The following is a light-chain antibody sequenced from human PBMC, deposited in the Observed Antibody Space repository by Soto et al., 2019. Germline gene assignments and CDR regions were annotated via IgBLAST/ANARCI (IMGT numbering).Light chain of an antibody. J-gene: IGKJ4*01. CDR2: DAS. V-gene: IGKV3-11*01. CDR3: PQRSNWPQVT. Sequence: EIVLTQSPATLSLSPGERATLSCRASQSVSSYLAWYQQKPGQAPRLLIYDASNRATGIPARFSGSGYGTDFNLTISSLEPEDFAVYYCPQRSNWPQVTFGGGTKVEIK. CDR1: QSVSSY.